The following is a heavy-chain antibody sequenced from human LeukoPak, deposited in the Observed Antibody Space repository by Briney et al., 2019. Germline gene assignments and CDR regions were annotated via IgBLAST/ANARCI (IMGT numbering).Heavy chain of an antibody. Sequence: PSETLSLTCTVSGGSINYYYWMWIRQPPGKGLEWIGYIYYSGGTHYNPSLKSRVTMLVDTSKNQFSLKLTAVTAADTAVYYCARGVRSWLFDYWGQGTLVTVSS. CDR2: IYYSGGT. CDR1: GGSINYYY. V-gene: IGHV4-59*01. D-gene: IGHD6-13*01. J-gene: IGHJ4*02. CDR3: ARGVRSWLFDY.